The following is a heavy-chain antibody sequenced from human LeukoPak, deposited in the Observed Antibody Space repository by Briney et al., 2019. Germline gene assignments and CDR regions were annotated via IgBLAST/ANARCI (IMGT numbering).Heavy chain of an antibody. CDR2: INHSGRA. CDR3: ARMMVQADAFDI. Sequence: SETLSLTCDVHGGSFRGYSWNWIRQPPGKGLEWIGEINHSGRAKYNPSLKSRVTISVDTSKNQFSLKLSSVTAADTAVYYCARMMVQADAFDIWGQGTMVTVSS. V-gene: IGHV4-34*01. CDR1: GGSFRGYS. D-gene: IGHD2-8*01. J-gene: IGHJ3*02.